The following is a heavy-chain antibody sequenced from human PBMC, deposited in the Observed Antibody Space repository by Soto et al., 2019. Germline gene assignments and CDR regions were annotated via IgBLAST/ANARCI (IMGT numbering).Heavy chain of an antibody. Sequence: EVQLLESGGGLVQPGGSLRLSCAASGFTFSSYAMSWVRQAPGKGLEWVSAISGSGGSTYYADSVKGRFTISRDNSKNTLYLQMNSLRAEDTAVYYCAKAPNYDYVGGSYRHFDYWGQGTLVTVSS. V-gene: IGHV3-23*01. CDR1: GFTFSSYA. CDR2: ISGSGGST. J-gene: IGHJ4*02. CDR3: AKAPNYDYVGGSYRHFDY. D-gene: IGHD3-16*02.